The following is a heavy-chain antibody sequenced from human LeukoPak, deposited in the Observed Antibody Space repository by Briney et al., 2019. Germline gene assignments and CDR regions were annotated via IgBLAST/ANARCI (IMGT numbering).Heavy chain of an antibody. J-gene: IGHJ4*02. Sequence: GGSPRLSCAASGFTFSSYGMHWVRQAPGKGLEWVALISYDGSNKYYADSVKGRFTISRDNSKNTLYLQMNSLRAEDTAVYYCAKDLRLVRVLDYWGQGTLVTVSS. V-gene: IGHV3-30*18. D-gene: IGHD6-19*01. CDR2: ISYDGSNK. CDR1: GFTFSSYG. CDR3: AKDLRLVRVLDY.